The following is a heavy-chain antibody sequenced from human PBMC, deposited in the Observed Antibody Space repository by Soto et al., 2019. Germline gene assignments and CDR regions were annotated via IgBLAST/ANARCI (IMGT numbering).Heavy chain of an antibody. CDR2: ISYDGSNK. Sequence: QVQLVESGGGVVQPGRSLRLSCAASGFTFSSYTMHWVRQAPGKGLEWVAVISYDGSNKYYADSVKGRFTISRDNSKNTLDLQINSLRAEDTAVYYCARDHSYVYCSDGSCSFDYWGQGTLVTVSS. D-gene: IGHD2-15*01. CDR1: GFTFSSYT. CDR3: ARDHSYVYCSDGSCSFDY. V-gene: IGHV3-30-3*01. J-gene: IGHJ4*02.